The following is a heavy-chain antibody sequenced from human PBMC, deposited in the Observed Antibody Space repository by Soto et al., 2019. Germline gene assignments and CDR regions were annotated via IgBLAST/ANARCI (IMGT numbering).Heavy chain of an antibody. J-gene: IGHJ5*02. CDR1: GFTFSSYS. D-gene: IGHD1-7*01. Sequence: GGSLRLSCAASGFTFSSYSMNWVRQAPGKGLEWVSSISSSSTYIYYADSVKGRFTISRDNAKNSLYLHMSSLRVEDTAVYYCERKGEIGTNFVPWFDPWGQGTLVTVSS. CDR3: ERKGEIGTNFVPWFDP. V-gene: IGHV3-21*01. CDR2: ISSSSTYI.